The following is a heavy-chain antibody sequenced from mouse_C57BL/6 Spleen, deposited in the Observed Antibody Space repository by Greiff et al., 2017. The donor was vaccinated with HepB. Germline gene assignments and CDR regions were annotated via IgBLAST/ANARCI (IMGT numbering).Heavy chain of an antibody. D-gene: IGHD2-4*01. Sequence: DVKLVESGGGLVQPKGSLKLSCAASGFSFNTYAMNWVRQAPGKGLEWVARIRSKSNNYATYYADSVKDRFTISRDDSESMLYLQMNNLKTEDTAMYYCVRHGDYDGFAYWGQGTLVTVSA. CDR3: VRHGDYDGFAY. CDR2: IRSKSNNYAT. J-gene: IGHJ3*01. CDR1: GFSFNTYA. V-gene: IGHV10-1*01.